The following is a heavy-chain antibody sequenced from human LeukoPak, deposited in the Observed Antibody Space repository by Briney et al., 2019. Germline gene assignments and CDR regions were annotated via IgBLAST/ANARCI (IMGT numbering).Heavy chain of an antibody. CDR2: IIPIFGTA. Sequence: GASVKVSCKASGGTFSSYAISWVRQAPGQGLEWMGGIIPIFGTANYAQKSQGRVTITADESTSTAYMELSSLRSEDTAVYYCARTFYYYGSGSAYYFDYWGQGTLVTVSS. D-gene: IGHD3-10*01. J-gene: IGHJ4*02. V-gene: IGHV1-69*13. CDR3: ARTFYYYGSGSAYYFDY. CDR1: GGTFSSYA.